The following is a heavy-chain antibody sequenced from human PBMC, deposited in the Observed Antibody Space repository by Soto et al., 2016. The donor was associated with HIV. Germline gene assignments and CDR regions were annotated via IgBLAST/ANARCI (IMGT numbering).Heavy chain of an antibody. CDR1: GFTFSNSA. V-gene: IGHV1-58*01. Sequence: QLVQLGPEVKKPGASVKVSCKTSGFTFSNSAVQWVRQARGQRLEWIGWIVVGTGNTKYAEKFHERVTFTRDITTSTAYMEMSSLRFEDTAVYYCVADRAGYGSDFDYWGQGTLVTVST. J-gene: IGHJ4*02. D-gene: IGHD5-12*01. CDR3: VADRAGYGSDFDY. CDR2: IVVGTGNT.